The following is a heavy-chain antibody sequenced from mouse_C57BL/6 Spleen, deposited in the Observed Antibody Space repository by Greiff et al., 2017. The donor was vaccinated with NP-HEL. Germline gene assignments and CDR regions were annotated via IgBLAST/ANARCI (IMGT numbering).Heavy chain of an antibody. D-gene: IGHD1-1*01. J-gene: IGHJ1*03. CDR1: GYTFTGYW. CDR3: ARVLLRAWYFDV. Sequence: VKLMESGAELMKPGASVKLSCKATGYTFTGYWIEWVKQRPGHGLEWIGEILPGSGSTNYTEKFKGKATFTADTSSNTAYMQLSSLTTEDSAIYYCARVLLRAWYFDVWGTGTTVTVSS. V-gene: IGHV1-9*01. CDR2: ILPGSGST.